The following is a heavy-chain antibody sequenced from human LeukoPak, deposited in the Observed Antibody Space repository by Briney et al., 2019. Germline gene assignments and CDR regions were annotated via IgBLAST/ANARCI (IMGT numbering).Heavy chain of an antibody. V-gene: IGHV5-51*01. CDR2: IYPGDSDT. D-gene: IGHD2-21*02. CDR1: GYSFTSYW. CDR3: ARQPVYCGGDCYGDY. Sequence: GESLKISCEGSGYSFTSYWIGWVRQMPGKGLEWMGIIYPGDSDTRYSPSFQGQVTISADKSISTAYLQWSSLKASDTAMYYCARQPVYCGGDCYGDYWGQGTLVTVSS. J-gene: IGHJ4*02.